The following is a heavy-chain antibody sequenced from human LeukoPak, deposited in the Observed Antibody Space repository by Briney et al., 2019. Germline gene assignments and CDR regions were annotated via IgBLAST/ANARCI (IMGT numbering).Heavy chain of an antibody. D-gene: IGHD2-2*01. CDR3: ARHKYCSSTSCYAGGFYFDL. CDR1: GGSISGYY. Sequence: PSVTLSLTCTVSGGSISGYYWNWIRQAPGKGLEWIGYIHSSGSINYNPSLKRRVTISVDTSKNQFSLKLSSVTAADTAVYYCARHKYCSSTSCYAGGFYFDLWGRGTLVTVSP. CDR2: IHSSGSI. V-gene: IGHV4-59*08. J-gene: IGHJ2*01.